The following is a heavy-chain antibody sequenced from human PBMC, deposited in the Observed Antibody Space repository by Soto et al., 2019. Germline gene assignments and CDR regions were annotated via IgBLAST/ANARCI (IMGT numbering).Heavy chain of an antibody. V-gene: IGHV1-18*01. J-gene: IGHJ6*04. CDR1: GYTFTSYG. CDR2: ISAYNGNT. CDR3: ARRTRWEIVVVPAALDV. Sequence: PSVKVSCKASGYTFTSYGISWVRQAPGQGLEWMGWISAYNGNTNYAQKLQGRVTMTTDNSKNTLYLQMNSLRAEDTAVYYCARRTRWEIVVVPAALDVWGKGTTVTVSS. D-gene: IGHD2-2*01.